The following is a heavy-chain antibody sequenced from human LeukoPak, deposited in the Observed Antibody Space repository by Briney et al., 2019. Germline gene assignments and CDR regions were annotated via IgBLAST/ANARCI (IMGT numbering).Heavy chain of an antibody. J-gene: IGHJ5*02. Sequence: SVKVSCKASGGTFSSYAISWVRQAPGQGLEWMGRIIPILGIANYAQKFQGRVTITADKSTSTAYMDLSSLRSEDTAVYYCARDEVILVFDPWGQGTLVTVSS. CDR3: ARDEVILVFDP. CDR2: IIPILGIA. V-gene: IGHV1-69*04. D-gene: IGHD3-22*01. CDR1: GGTFSSYA.